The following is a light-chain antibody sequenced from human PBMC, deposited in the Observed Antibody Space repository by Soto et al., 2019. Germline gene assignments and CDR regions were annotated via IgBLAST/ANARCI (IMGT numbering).Light chain of an antibody. V-gene: IGLV1-40*01. CDR3: QSYDSILGGSVV. CDR2: GNS. J-gene: IGLJ2*01. Sequence: QSVLTQPPSVSGAPGQRVTISCTGSSSNIGAGYDVHWYQQLPGTAPKLLIYGNSNRPSGVPDRFSGSKSGTSASLAITGLQAEDEADYSCQSYDSILGGSVVFGGGTKLTVL. CDR1: SSNIGAGYD.